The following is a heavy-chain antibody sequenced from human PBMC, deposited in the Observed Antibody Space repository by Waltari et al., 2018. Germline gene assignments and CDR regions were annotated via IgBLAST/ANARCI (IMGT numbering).Heavy chain of an antibody. CDR3: ARDDSGSYYVAFDI. CDR2: IIPIFGTA. Sequence: QVQLVQSGAEVKKPGSSVRVSCTASGVTFSSYAISWARQAPGQGLEWMGGIIPIFGTANYAQKFQGRVTITADESTSTAYMELSSLRSEDTAVYYCARDDSGSYYVAFDIWGQGTMVTVSS. V-gene: IGHV1-69*01. CDR1: GVTFSSYA. D-gene: IGHD1-26*01. J-gene: IGHJ3*02.